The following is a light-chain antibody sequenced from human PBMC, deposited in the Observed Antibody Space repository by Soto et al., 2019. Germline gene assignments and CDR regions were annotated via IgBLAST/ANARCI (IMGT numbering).Light chain of an antibody. J-gene: IGKJ4*01. CDR1: QDIRNY. V-gene: IGKV1-33*01. CDR3: QQYDNRLT. CDR2: DAS. Sequence: DIQMTRSPSSLSASVGDRVTITCQASQDIRNYLNWYQQKPGKAPKLLIYDASNLETGVPSRFSGSGSGTDFTFTISSLQPEDIATYFCQQYDNRLTFGGGTKVEIK.